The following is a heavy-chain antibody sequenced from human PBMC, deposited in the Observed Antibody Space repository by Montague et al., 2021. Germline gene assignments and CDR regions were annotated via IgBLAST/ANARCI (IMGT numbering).Heavy chain of an antibody. CDR1: GFSFSSYW. D-gene: IGHD6-13*01. CDR2: ITLDGSST. V-gene: IGHV3-74*01. CDR3: ARNLASAAPGAFDI. J-gene: IGHJ3*02. Sequence: SLSLSCAASGFSFSSYWMHWVRQAPGKGLLWVSRITLDGSSTTFSDSVKGRFTTSRVNAKATLYLQMNSLRVEDTAVYYCARNLASAAPGAFDIWGQGTMVTVSS.